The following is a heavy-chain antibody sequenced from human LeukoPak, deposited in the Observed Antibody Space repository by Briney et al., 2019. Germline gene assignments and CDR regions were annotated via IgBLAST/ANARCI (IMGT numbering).Heavy chain of an antibody. V-gene: IGHV4-34*01. CDR3: ARYNYGYDALDF. D-gene: IGHD5-18*01. CDR1: GGSFSGYY. J-gene: IGHJ3*01. CDR2: INHSAMS. Sequence: SETLSLTCAVYGGSFSGYYWTWIRQPPGKGLEWIGEINHSAMSAYDPSLKSRVIISVDTSKKQFSLKLTSVTAADTAVYYCARYNYGYDALDFWGQGTMVTVSS.